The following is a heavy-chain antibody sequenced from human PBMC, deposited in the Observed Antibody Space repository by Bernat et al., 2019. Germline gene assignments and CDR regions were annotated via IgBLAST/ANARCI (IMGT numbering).Heavy chain of an antibody. V-gene: IGHV3-23*04. Sequence: EVQLVESGGALVQPGGSLRLSCAASGFTFSSYEMNWVRQAPGKGLEWVSAISGSGGSTYYADSVKGRFTISRDNSKNTLYLQMNSLRAEDTAVYYCAKWNGNGLYGGYYYYYMDVWGKGTTVTVSS. J-gene: IGHJ6*03. CDR3: AKWNGNGLYGGYYYYYMDV. CDR2: ISGSGGST. CDR1: GFTFSSYE. D-gene: IGHD2-2*02.